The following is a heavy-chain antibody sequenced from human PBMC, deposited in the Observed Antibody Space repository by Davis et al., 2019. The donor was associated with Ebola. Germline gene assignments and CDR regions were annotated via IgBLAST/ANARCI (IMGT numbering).Heavy chain of an antibody. V-gene: IGHV3-23*01. CDR1: GFVFSSYV. D-gene: IGHD2/OR15-2a*01. Sequence: GESLKISCAASGFVFSSYVMSWVRRAPGKGLEWVSTLGTSADTYYADSVKGRFTISRDNSKNTLHLQMNGLRVEDTAMYYCVKDTSNIWFDVWGQGTLVTVSA. J-gene: IGHJ3*01. CDR2: LGTSADT. CDR3: VKDTSNIWFDV.